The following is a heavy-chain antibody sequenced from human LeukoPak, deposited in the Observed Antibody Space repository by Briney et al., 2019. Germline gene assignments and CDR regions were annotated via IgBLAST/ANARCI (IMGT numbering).Heavy chain of an antibody. J-gene: IGHJ4*02. V-gene: IGHV3-23*01. CDR3: AKVLTILAGTPPYYFDY. Sequence: PGGSLRLSCAASGFTFSSYAMSWVRQAPGKGLEWVSAISGSGGSTYYADSVKGRFTISRDNSKNTLYLQMNSLRAEDTAVYYCAKVLTILAGTPPYYFDYWGQGTLVTVSS. D-gene: IGHD6-13*01. CDR1: GFTFSSYA. CDR2: ISGSGGST.